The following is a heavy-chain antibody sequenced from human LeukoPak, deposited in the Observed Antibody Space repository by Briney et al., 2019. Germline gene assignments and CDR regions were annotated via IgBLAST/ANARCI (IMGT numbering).Heavy chain of an antibody. Sequence: GASVKVSCKASGGTFSSYAISWVRQAPGQGLEWMGGIIPIFGTANCAQKFQGRVTITADESTSTGYMELSSLRSEDTAVYYCASKRGYSYGLDYWGQGTLVTVSS. D-gene: IGHD5-18*01. CDR1: GGTFSSYA. J-gene: IGHJ4*02. CDR2: IIPIFGTA. V-gene: IGHV1-69*01. CDR3: ASKRGYSYGLDY.